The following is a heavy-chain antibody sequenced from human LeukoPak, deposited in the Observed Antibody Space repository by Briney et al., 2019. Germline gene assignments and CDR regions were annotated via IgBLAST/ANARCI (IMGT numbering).Heavy chain of an antibody. CDR1: GGSISSGNYY. CDR3: ARFDSSDAFDI. Sequence: PSETLSLTCTVSGGSISSGNYYWSWIRQPAGKGLEWVGRIYNSGSTNYNPSLKSRVTISLDTSKNQFSPKLSSVTAADTAVYYCARFDSSDAFDIWGQGTMVTVSS. V-gene: IGHV4-61*02. J-gene: IGHJ3*02. D-gene: IGHD3-22*01. CDR2: IYNSGST.